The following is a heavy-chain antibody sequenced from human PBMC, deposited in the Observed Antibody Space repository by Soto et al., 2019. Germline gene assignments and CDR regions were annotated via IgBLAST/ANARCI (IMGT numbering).Heavy chain of an antibody. D-gene: IGHD4-17*01. CDR3: AKDPNCDYVGGFEF. Sequence: GGSLRLSGAASGFTFKNYAMSGGRRAPGKGLGGGSGISASGVRTYYADSVKGRFTISRDRSNNTLSLQMTSLRVEDTAIYFCAKDPNCDYVGGFEFWGQGTMVTVSS. J-gene: IGHJ3*01. V-gene: IGHV3-23*01. CDR1: GFTFKNYA. CDR2: ISASGVRT.